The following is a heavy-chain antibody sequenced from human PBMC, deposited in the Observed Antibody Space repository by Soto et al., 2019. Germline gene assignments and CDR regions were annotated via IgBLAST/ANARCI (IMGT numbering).Heavy chain of an antibody. D-gene: IGHD2-21*02. CDR3: ARCGHIAVVTARCAN. V-gene: IGHV1-46*02. CDR2: IHPSGGGT. Sequence: QVQLVQSGAELMKPWASVKVSCKPSGYTFNTDDLHWRRHAPGQALGWMGVIHPSGGGTTYAKKFLARVSVTRETSTTTVFMELISLRSDDTAVNAVARCGHIAVVTARCANWGQGTVVTVSS. CDR1: GYTFNTDD. J-gene: IGHJ4*02.